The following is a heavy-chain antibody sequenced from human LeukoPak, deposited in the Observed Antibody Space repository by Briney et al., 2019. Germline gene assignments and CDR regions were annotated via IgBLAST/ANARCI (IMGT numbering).Heavy chain of an antibody. CDR3: ARAPVGPAVTDYYYYYYYMDV. Sequence: TSETLSLTCTVSGGSISSGSYYWSWIRQPAGKGLEWIGRFYTSGSTNYNPSLKSRVTISVDTSKNQFSLKLSSVTAADTAVYYCARAPVGPAVTDYYYYYYYMDVWGKGTTVTVSS. V-gene: IGHV4-61*02. D-gene: IGHD4-11*01. J-gene: IGHJ6*03. CDR1: GGSISSGSYY. CDR2: FYTSGST.